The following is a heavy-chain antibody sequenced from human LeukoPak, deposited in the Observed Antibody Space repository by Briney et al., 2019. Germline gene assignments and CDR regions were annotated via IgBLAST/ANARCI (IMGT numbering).Heavy chain of an antibody. D-gene: IGHD3-10*01. CDR3: ARGLPRYYYGSGSYYFDY. Sequence: SETLSLTCAVYGGSFSGYYWSWIRQPPGKGLEWIGEINHSGSTNYNPSLKSRVTISVDTSKNQFSLKLSSVTAADTAVYYCARGLPRYYYGSGSYYFDYWGQGTLVTVSS. J-gene: IGHJ4*02. CDR2: INHSGST. V-gene: IGHV4-34*01. CDR1: GGSFSGYY.